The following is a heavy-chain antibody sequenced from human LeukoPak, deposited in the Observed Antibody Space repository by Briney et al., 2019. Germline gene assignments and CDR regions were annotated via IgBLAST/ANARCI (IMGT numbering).Heavy chain of an antibody. V-gene: IGHV1-8*03. D-gene: IGHD2-2*01. CDR2: MNPNSGNT. Sequence: ASVKVSCKASGYTFTSYGISWVRQAPGQGLEWMGWMNPNSGNTGYAQKFQGRVTITRNTSISTAYMELSSLRSEDTAVYYCARSVQYQLLDFDYWGQGTLVTVSS. CDR1: GYTFTSYG. J-gene: IGHJ4*02. CDR3: ARSVQYQLLDFDY.